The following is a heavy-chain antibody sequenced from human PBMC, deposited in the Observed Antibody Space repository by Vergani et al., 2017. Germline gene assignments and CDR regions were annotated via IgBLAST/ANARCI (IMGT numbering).Heavy chain of an antibody. CDR2: IYHSGST. D-gene: IGHD6-19*01. V-gene: IGHV4-4*02. Sequence: QVQLQESGPGLVKPSGTLSLTCAVSGGSISSSNRWSWVRQPPGKGLEWIGEIYHSGSTNYNPSLKSRVTISVDKSKNQFSLKLSSVTAADTAVYYCAWVPRGWYGDDYLSFGDYWGQGTLVTVSS. CDR3: AWVPRGWYGDDYLSFGDY. J-gene: IGHJ4*02. CDR1: GGSISSSNR.